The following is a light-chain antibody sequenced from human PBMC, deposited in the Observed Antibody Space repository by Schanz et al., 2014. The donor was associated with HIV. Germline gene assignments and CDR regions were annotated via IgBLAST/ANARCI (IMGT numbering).Light chain of an antibody. V-gene: IGLV7-46*01. J-gene: IGLJ2*01. CDR1: TGAVTSDHF. CDR3: LLSYSAARQVV. CDR2: DTT. Sequence: QAVVTQEPSLTVSPGGTVTLTCDSSTGAVTSDHFPYWFQQKPGQAPRTLISDTTNRHSWTPARFSGSLLGGKAALTLSGAQPEDEAEYYCLLSYSAARQVVFGGGTKLTVL.